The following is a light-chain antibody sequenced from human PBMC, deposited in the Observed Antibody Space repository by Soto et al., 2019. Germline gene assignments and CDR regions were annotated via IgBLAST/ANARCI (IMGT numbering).Light chain of an antibody. CDR2: DVT. V-gene: IGLV2-14*01. J-gene: IGLJ2*01. CDR1: SSDVGGYKY. Sequence: QSVLTQPVSVSGSPGQAITISCTGTSSDVGGYKYVSWYQQHPGKAPKLMIYDVTNRPSGISDRFSGSKSGNTASLTISGLQAEDEADYYCSSYTSSTTVLFGGGTKLTVL. CDR3: SSYTSSTTVL.